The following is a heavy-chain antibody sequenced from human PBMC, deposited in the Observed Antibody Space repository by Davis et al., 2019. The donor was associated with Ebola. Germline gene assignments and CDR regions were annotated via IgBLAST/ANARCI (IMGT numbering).Heavy chain of an antibody. J-gene: IGHJ2*01. D-gene: IGHD2-21*02. CDR1: GFTFSYYA. V-gene: IGHV3-21*05. CDR3: VIDPALVVTGGGWFFGL. Sequence: GGSLRLSCEASGFTFSYYAMHWVRQAPGKGLEWVSYISGDSLYTNYADSVKGRFTISRDNSKNTLYLQMNSLRAEDTAVYYCVIDPALVVTGGGWFFGLWGRGTLVTVSS. CDR2: ISGDSLYT.